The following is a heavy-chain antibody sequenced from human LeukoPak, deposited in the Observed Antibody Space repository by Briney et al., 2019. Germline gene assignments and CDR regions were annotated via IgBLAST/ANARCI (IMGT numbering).Heavy chain of an antibody. V-gene: IGHV1-18*01. CDR3: ARISDRDYYYYMDV. Sequence: GASVKVSCKASGYTFTSYGIGWVRQAPGQGLEWMGWISAYNGNTNYAQKLQGRVTMTTDTSTSTAYMELRSLRSDDTAVYYCARISDRDYYYYMDVWGKGTTVTVSS. J-gene: IGHJ6*03. CDR2: ISAYNGNT. CDR1: GYTFTSYG. D-gene: IGHD2-15*01.